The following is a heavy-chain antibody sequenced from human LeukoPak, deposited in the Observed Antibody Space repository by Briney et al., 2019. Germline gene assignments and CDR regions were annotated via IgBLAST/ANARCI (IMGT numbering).Heavy chain of an antibody. CDR3: AVGSGEFDY. V-gene: IGHV4-39*07. Sequence: SETLSLTCTVSGVSISSSSYYWGWIRQPPGKGLEWIGSISYSGSTYYNPSLKSRVTISVDTSKNQFSLKLSSVTAADTAVYYCAVGSGEFDYWGQGTLVTVSS. CDR1: GVSISSSSYY. D-gene: IGHD2-15*01. J-gene: IGHJ4*02. CDR2: ISYSGST.